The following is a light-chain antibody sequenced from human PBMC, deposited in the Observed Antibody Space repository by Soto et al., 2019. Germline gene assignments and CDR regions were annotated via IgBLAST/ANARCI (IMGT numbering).Light chain of an antibody. Sequence: DIQMTQSPSSLSASVGDRVTITCRASQSISSYLNWYQQKPGKAPKLLIYAASSLQSGVPSRFSGSGSETDFTLTIRSLQPEDFATYYCPQSYSTPRTFGQGTKVEIK. J-gene: IGKJ1*01. V-gene: IGKV1-39*01. CDR3: PQSYSTPRT. CDR2: AAS. CDR1: QSISSY.